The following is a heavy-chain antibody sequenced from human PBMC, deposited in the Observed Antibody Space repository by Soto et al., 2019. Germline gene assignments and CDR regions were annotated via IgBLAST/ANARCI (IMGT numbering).Heavy chain of an antibody. Sequence: PSETLSLTCTVSGGSISSGDYYWSWIRQPPGKGLEWIGYIYYSGSTYYNPSLKSRVTISVDTSKNQFSLKLSSVPAADTAVYYCASHMVGGVISYYYGMDVWGQGTTAAVSS. J-gene: IGHJ6*02. V-gene: IGHV4-30-4*01. CDR1: GGSISSGDYY. D-gene: IGHD3-10*01. CDR3: ASHMVGGVISYYYGMDV. CDR2: IYYSGST.